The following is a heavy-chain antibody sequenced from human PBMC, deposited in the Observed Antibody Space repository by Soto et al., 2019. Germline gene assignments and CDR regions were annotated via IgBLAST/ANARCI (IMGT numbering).Heavy chain of an antibody. CDR1: GFPLRSYA. Sequence: GGSLRLSCVASGFPLRSYAMSWVRQAPGKGLEWVSSISGSGVNTHHADSVKGRFTISRDNPKNTLFLQMNSLRVEDTAVYYCAKEKEAYSGGDSYFGFWGQGTLVTVSS. D-gene: IGHD2-21*02. J-gene: IGHJ4*02. CDR3: AKEKEAYSGGDSYFGF. V-gene: IGHV3-23*01. CDR2: ISGSGVNT.